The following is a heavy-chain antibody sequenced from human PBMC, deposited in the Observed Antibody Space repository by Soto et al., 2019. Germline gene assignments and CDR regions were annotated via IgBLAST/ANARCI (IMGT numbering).Heavy chain of an antibody. CDR3: ARSHSFDGSIYHYYFDF. D-gene: IGHD3-10*01. CDR1: GGSISTYY. J-gene: IGHJ4*02. CDR2: IYASGAT. V-gene: IGHV4-59*01. Sequence: SETLSLTCTVSGGSISTYYWSWIRQPPGGTLEWIGYIYASGATTYNPSLESRVTMSVDMPNNEFSLELTSLTAADTAAYYCARSHSFDGSIYHYYFDFWGQGTLVTVSS.